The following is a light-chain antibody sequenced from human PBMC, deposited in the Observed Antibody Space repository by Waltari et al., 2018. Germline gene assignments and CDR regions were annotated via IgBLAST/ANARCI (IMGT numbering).Light chain of an antibody. CDR3: QERSNWPGGS. V-gene: IGKV3-11*01. CDR2: DAS. J-gene: IGKJ4*01. Sequence: EIVLTQSPAILSLSPGESATLSCRASQSVNSYLAWYQQKPGQAPRLPIYDASNRATGIPARFVGTGSGTDFTLTITRLEPEDFAVYYCQERSNWPGGSFGGGTKVEIK. CDR1: QSVNSY.